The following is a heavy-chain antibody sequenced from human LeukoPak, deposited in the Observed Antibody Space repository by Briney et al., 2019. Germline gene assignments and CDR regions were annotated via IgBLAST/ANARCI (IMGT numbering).Heavy chain of an antibody. Sequence: GGSLRLSCAASGFTFSDYYMSWIRQAPGKGLEWVSYISSSGSTIYYADSVKGRFTISRDNAKNSLYLQMNSLRAEDTAVYYCAREEGSGYDYSYYYYMDVWGKGTTVTVSS. CDR2: ISSSGSTI. CDR1: GFTFSDYY. J-gene: IGHJ6*03. D-gene: IGHD5-12*01. CDR3: AREEGSGYDYSYYYYMDV. V-gene: IGHV3-11*04.